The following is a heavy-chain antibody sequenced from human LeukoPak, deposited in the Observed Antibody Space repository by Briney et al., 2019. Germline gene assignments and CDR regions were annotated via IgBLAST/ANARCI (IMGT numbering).Heavy chain of an antibody. V-gene: IGHV4-39*01. CDR1: GGSISSSNYY. J-gene: IGHJ4*02. CDR2: MYYGGNT. Sequence: PSETLSLTCTVSGGSISSSNYYWGWIRQPPGKGLEWIGSMYYGGNTDYNPSLKSRVTVSVDTSKNQFSLKVNSVTAADTAVYYCARTLGWASSRYPFDGWGQGTLVTVSS. D-gene: IGHD3-16*02. CDR3: ARTLGWASSRYPFDG.